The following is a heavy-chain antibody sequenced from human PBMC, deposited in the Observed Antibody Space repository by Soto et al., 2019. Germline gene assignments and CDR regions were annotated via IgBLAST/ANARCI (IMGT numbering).Heavy chain of an antibody. CDR2: IVVGSGNT. CDR3: AADRGLFWGTTVTTWYFDL. Sequence: QMQLVQSGPEVKKPGTSVKVSCKASGFTFTSSAVQWVRQARGQRLEWIGWIVVGSGNTNYAQKFQERVTITRDMSTSTAYMELSSLRSEDTVVYYCAADRGLFWGTTVTTWYFDLWGRGTLVTVSS. D-gene: IGHD4-17*01. V-gene: IGHV1-58*01. J-gene: IGHJ2*01. CDR1: GFTFTSSA.